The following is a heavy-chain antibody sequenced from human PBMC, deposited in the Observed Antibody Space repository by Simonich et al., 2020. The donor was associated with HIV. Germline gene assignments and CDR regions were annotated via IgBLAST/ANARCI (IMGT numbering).Heavy chain of an antibody. Sequence: QVQLVQSGAEVKKPGSSVKVSCKASGYTLTSYAIHWVRQAPGQRLEWMGWINAGNGNTKYSQKFQGRVTITRDTSANTAYMELSSLRSEDTAVYYCARGLDYYFDYWGQGTLVTVSS. CDR2: INAGNGNT. D-gene: IGHD3-22*01. V-gene: IGHV1-3*01. CDR1: GYTLTSYA. CDR3: ARGLDYYFDY. J-gene: IGHJ4*02.